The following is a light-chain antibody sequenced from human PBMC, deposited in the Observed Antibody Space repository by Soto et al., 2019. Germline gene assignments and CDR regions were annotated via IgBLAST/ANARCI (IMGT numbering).Light chain of an antibody. CDR2: LGF. Sequence: DIVMTQSPLSLPVTPGEPASISCRSSQSLLHSNGYNYLDWYLQKPGQSPPLLIYLGFNRASGVPDRFSGSGSGTDFTLKISRVEAEDVWVYYCMQSLQTPPTFGQGTKLEIK. V-gene: IGKV2-28*01. CDR1: QSLLHSNGYNY. CDR3: MQSLQTPPT. J-gene: IGKJ2*01.